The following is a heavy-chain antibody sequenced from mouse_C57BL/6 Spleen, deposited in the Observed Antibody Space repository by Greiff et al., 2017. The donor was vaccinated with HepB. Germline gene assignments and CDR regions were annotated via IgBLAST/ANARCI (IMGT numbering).Heavy chain of an antibody. D-gene: IGHD1-1*01. CDR1: GYTFTDYN. V-gene: IGHV1-18*01. Sequence: EVQLQQSGPELVKPGASVKIPCKASGYTFTDYNMDWVKQSHGKSLEGIGDINPNNGGTIYNQKFKGKATLTVDKSSSTAYMELRSLTSEDTAVYYCARLITTVVADRYFDVWGTGTTVTVSS. CDR2: INPNNGGT. J-gene: IGHJ1*03. CDR3: ARLITTVVADRYFDV.